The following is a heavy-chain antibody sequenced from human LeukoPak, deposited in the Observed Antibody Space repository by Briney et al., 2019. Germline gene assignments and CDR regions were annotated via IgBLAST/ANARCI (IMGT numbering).Heavy chain of an antibody. V-gene: IGHV3-21*01. CDR1: RFTFSSYS. CDR3: ARNRYGSSLDAFDI. J-gene: IGHJ3*02. Sequence: GGSLRLSCAASRFTFSSYSMNWVRQAPGKGLEWVSSISSSSTYIYYADSVKGRFTISRDNAKNSLHLQMNSLRAEDTAVYYCARNRYGSSLDAFDIWGQGTVVTVSS. CDR2: ISSSSTYI. D-gene: IGHD6-13*01.